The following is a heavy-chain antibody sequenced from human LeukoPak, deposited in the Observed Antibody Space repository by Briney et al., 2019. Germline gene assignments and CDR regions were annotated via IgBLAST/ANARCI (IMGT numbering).Heavy chain of an antibody. CDR1: GFIFRNYG. CDR2: ISPRGGGT. D-gene: IGHD3-22*01. J-gene: IGHJ4*02. Sequence: QSGGSLRPSCAASGFIFRNYGMNWVRQAPGKGLEWVSGISPRGGGTYYADSVKGRFTISRDNSKNTLYLQMNSLRAEDTAVYYCARDLYDSSGYLGYWGQGTLVTVSS. V-gene: IGHV3-23*01. CDR3: ARDLYDSSGYLGY.